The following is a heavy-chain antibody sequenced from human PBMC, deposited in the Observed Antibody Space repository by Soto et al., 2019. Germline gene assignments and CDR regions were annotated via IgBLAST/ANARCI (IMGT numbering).Heavy chain of an antibody. J-gene: IGHJ6*02. V-gene: IGHV3-73*02. CDR3: ARIEYGLDV. D-gene: IGHD6-6*01. CDR2: IRTRKNRYVT. CDR1: GFTFSXSA. Sequence: VQSGGGRVQPGGSLKLXXXASGFTFSXSAXXWXXXPARKGLEWVGRIRTRKNRYVTTYAATVKGRFSLSRDDSKNTAYLQINSLKTEDTAVYYCARIEYGLDVWGQRTTV.